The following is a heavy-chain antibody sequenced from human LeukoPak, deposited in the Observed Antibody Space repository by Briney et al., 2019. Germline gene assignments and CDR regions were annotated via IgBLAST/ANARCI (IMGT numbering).Heavy chain of an antibody. CDR1: GFTLRNSY. D-gene: IGHD4-17*01. V-gene: IGHV3-11*01. CDR3: ARDASGDMYFFDY. Sequence: GQSLRLSCAASGFTLRNSYMSWIRQAHRKVLELVSYISSSGYTTYYADSVTGPFTLSTAHAKNSPYLQMNSVRTTHMAISYCARDASGDMYFFDYWGQGALVIVSS. J-gene: IGHJ4*02. CDR2: ISSSGYTT.